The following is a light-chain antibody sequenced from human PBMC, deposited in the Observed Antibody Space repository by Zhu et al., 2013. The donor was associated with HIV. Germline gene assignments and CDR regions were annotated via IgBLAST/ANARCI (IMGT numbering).Light chain of an antibody. CDR2: DAS. V-gene: IGKV1-33*01. Sequence: DIQVTQSPSSLSASAGDRVTITCHASQDITNYINWYQHKPGKAPKLLICDASNLEAGVPPRFSGSGSGADFTFTISSLQPEDVATYYCQQYNSYQYTFGQGTKVEIK. J-gene: IGKJ2*01. CDR1: QDITNY. CDR3: QQYNSYQYT.